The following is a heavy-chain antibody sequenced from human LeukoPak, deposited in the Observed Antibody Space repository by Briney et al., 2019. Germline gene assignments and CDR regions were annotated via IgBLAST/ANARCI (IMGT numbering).Heavy chain of an antibody. D-gene: IGHD6-25*01. CDR1: GGSISSSSYY. J-gene: IGHJ5*02. Sequence: SETLSLTCTVSGGSISSSSYYWGWIRQPPGKGLEWIGSIYYSGSTYYNPSLKSRVTISVDTSKNQFSLKLSSVTTADTAVYYCARDHQEYSSGSFGPWGQGTLVTVFS. V-gene: IGHV4-39*07. CDR2: IYYSGST. CDR3: ARDHQEYSSGSFGP.